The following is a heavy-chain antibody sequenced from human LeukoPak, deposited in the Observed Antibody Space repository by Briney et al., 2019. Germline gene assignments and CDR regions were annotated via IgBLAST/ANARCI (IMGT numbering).Heavy chain of an antibody. CDR3: AKTGSSSWGYFDY. Sequence: GGSLRLSCAASGFTFSTYGMHWVRQAPGKGLEWVAFIRNDGTIKYYADSVKGHFTISRDNSKNTLYLQMNSLRAEDTAVYFCAKTGSSSWGYFDYWGQGTLVTVSS. V-gene: IGHV3-30*02. CDR2: IRNDGTIK. J-gene: IGHJ4*02. D-gene: IGHD6-13*01. CDR1: GFTFSTYG.